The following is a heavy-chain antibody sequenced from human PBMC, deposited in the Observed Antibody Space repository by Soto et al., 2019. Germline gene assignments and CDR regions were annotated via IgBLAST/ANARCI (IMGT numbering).Heavy chain of an antibody. V-gene: IGHV5-51*01. CDR1: GYNFDIHW. J-gene: IGHJ6*02. Sequence: GESLKISCEGSGYNFDIHWIAWVRQMPGKGLEWMGVIYPSDSDTRYSPSFQGQVTISVDKSISTAYLQWSSLKVSDTAMYYCARLTTFYFDTSGYGMDVWGQGTTVTV. CDR2: IYPSDSDT. D-gene: IGHD3-22*01. CDR3: ARLTTFYFDTSGYGMDV.